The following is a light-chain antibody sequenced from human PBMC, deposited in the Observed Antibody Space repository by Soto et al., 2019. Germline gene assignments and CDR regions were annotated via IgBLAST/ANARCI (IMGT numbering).Light chain of an antibody. CDR2: VSR. CDR1: SSNIGAGYD. V-gene: IGLV1-40*01. J-gene: IGLJ3*02. CDR3: QSYDSSLRLAV. Sequence: QSVLTQPPSVSGAPGQRVTISCSGSSSNIGAGYDVHWYQQLPGTAPRLLIYVSRNRPSGVPDRFSGSKSGTSASLAITWVQSDEEADYYCQSYDSSLRLAVFGGGTKLTVL.